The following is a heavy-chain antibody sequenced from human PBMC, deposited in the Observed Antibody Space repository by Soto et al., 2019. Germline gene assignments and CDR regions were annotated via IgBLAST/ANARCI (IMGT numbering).Heavy chain of an antibody. CDR2: IYSGGST. CDR3: ASTPTPYCGGDCYSHDAFDI. V-gene: IGHV3-53*04. D-gene: IGHD2-21*01. J-gene: IGHJ3*02. CDR1: GFTVSSNY. Sequence: EVQLVESGGGLVQPGGSLRLSCAASGFTVSSNYMSWVRQAPGKGLEWVSVIYSGGSTYYADSVKGRFTISRHNSKNTLYLQMNSLRAEDTAVYYCASTPTPYCGGDCYSHDAFDIWGQGTMVTVSS.